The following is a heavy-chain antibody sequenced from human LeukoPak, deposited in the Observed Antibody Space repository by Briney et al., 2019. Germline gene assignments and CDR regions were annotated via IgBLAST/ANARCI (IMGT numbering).Heavy chain of an antibody. D-gene: IGHD6-19*01. Sequence: GESLKISCKGSGYSFTSYWISWVRQMPGKGLEWMGRIDPSDSYTNYSPSFQGHVTISADKSISTAYLQWSSLKASDTAMYYCARHPPVGRSSWSSGRLHIDYWGQGTLVTVSS. CDR2: IDPSDSYT. V-gene: IGHV5-10-1*01. J-gene: IGHJ4*02. CDR1: GYSFTSYW. CDR3: ARHPPVGRSSWSSGRLHIDY.